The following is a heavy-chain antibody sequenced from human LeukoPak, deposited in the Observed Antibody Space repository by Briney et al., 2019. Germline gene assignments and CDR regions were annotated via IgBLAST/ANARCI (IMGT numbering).Heavy chain of an antibody. CDR1: GHSISSDYY. Sequence: SETLSLTCTVSGHSISSDYYWAWVRQPPGKGLEWIGSIYHSGSTYYGPALKSRVTISVDTSKNQFSLKLSSVTAADTAVYYCTRDPGYARYTDVWGRGTTVTVSS. J-gene: IGHJ6*03. D-gene: IGHD1-1*01. V-gene: IGHV4-38-2*02. CDR2: IYHSGST. CDR3: TRDPGYARYTDV.